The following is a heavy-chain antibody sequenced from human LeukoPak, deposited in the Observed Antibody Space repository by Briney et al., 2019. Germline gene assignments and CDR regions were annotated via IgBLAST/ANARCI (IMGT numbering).Heavy chain of an antibody. V-gene: IGHV3-74*01. Sequence: PGGSLRLSCAASGFTFSSYWMHWVRQAPGKGLVWVSRINSDGSSTSYADSVKGRFTISRDNAKNTLYLQMNSLRAEDTALYYCVREGRKGLIKTTITTRTYFDYWGQGTLVTVSS. CDR2: INSDGSST. D-gene: IGHD4-11*01. J-gene: IGHJ4*02. CDR3: VREGRKGLIKTTITTRTYFDY. CDR1: GFTFSSYW.